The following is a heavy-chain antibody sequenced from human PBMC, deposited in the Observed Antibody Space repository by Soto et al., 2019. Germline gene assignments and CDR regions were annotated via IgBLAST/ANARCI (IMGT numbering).Heavy chain of an antibody. J-gene: IGHJ5*02. CDR2: IYYSGST. CDR1: GGTISSYY. CDR3: ARQTPGIVNWFDP. Sequence: SETMPLTRTVAGGTISSYYWSWIRQPPGKGLEWIGYIYYSGSTNYNPSLKSRVTISVDTSKNQFSLKLSSVTAADTAVYYCARQTPGIVNWFDPWGQGTLVTVSS. D-gene: IGHD1-26*01. V-gene: IGHV4-59*08.